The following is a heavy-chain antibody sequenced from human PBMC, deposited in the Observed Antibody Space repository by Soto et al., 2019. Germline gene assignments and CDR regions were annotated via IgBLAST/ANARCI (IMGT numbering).Heavy chain of an antibody. CDR1: GFTFDNYA. Sequence: GGSLRLSCAASGFTFDNYAMQWVRQAPGKGLEWVSGIDWDSNSIGYADSVKGRFTFSRDNAKNSLYLQMNSLRAEDTALYYCAKDIIRGVTGPLDVWGQGTTVTVSS. D-gene: IGHD3-16*01. J-gene: IGHJ6*02. CDR3: AKDIIRGVTGPLDV. CDR2: IDWDSNSI. V-gene: IGHV3-9*01.